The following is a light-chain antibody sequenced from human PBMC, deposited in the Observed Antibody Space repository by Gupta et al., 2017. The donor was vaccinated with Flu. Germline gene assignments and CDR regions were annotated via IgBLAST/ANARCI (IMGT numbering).Light chain of an antibody. V-gene: IGLV2-14*04. Sequence: SVIGSSDYVSWYQQSPGRAPKLMIYDVSTRPSGLSDRFSGSKSGSTASLTISGLQAEAEADYYCSSYSATGALALFGGGTKVSVL. J-gene: IGLJ2*01. CDR1: SVIGSSDY. CDR3: SSYSATGALAL. CDR2: DVS.